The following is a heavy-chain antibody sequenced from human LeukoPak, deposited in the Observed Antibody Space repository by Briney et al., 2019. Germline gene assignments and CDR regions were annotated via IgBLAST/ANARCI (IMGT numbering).Heavy chain of an antibody. V-gene: IGHV4-59*11. CDR2: IYYSGST. Sequence: SETLSLTGTVSGGSISSHYWSWIRQPPGKGLEWIGYIYYSGSTNYNPSLKSRVTISVDTSKNQFSLKLSSVTAADTAVYYCARSFWSGYYYFDYWGQGTLVTVSS. CDR3: ARSFWSGYYYFDY. CDR1: GGSISSHY. J-gene: IGHJ4*02. D-gene: IGHD3-3*01.